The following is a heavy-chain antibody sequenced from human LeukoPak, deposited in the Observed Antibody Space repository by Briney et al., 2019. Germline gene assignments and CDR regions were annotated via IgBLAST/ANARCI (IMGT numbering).Heavy chain of an antibody. Sequence: SETLSLTCTVSGGSISSYYWSWIRQPPGKGLEWIGYIYYRGSTNYNPSLKSRVTISVDTSKNQFSLKLSSVTAADTAVYYCARDPRCSGGSCYAADAFDIWGQGTMVTVSS. CDR2: IYYRGST. J-gene: IGHJ3*02. D-gene: IGHD2-15*01. CDR1: GGSISSYY. V-gene: IGHV4-59*01. CDR3: ARDPRCSGGSCYAADAFDI.